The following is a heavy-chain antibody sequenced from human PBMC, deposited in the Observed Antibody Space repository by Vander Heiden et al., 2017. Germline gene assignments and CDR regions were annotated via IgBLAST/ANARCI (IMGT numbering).Heavy chain of an antibody. J-gene: IGHJ6*02. D-gene: IGHD1-20*01. CDR3: ARAGRITGKYYYYYGMDV. Sequence: EVQLVESGGGLVKPGGSLRLSCAASGFTFSSYSMNGVRQAPGKRLEWVSSISSSSSYIYYADSVKGRFTISRDNAKNSLYLQMNSLRAEDTAVYYCARAGRITGKYYYYYGMDVWGQGTTVTVSS. CDR1: GFTFSSYS. V-gene: IGHV3-21*01. CDR2: ISSSSSYI.